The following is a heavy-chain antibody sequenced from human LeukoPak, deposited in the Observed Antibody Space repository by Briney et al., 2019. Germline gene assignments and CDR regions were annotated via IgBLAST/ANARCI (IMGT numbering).Heavy chain of an antibody. Sequence: GGSLRLSCAASGFTFSSYGMHWVRQAPGKGLEWVAFIRYDGSNKYYADSVKGRFTISRDNSKNTLYLQMNSLRAEDTAVYYCAKVRIRSGSFLFPVDYWGQGTLVTVSS. CDR2: IRYDGSNK. J-gene: IGHJ4*02. CDR1: GFTFSSYG. D-gene: IGHD1-26*01. V-gene: IGHV3-30*02. CDR3: AKVRIRSGSFLFPVDY.